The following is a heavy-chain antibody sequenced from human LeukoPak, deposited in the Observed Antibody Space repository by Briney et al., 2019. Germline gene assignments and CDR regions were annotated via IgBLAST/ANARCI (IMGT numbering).Heavy chain of an antibody. V-gene: IGHV3-33*08. CDR3: ARDLRATFYDSSGYYFNY. CDR1: GFTFSSYA. J-gene: IGHJ4*02. CDR2: IWYDGSNK. Sequence: PGGSLRLSCAASGFTFSSYAMSWVRQAPGKGLEWVAVIWYDGSNKYYADSVKGRFTISRDNSKNTLYLQMNSLRAEDTAVYYCARDLRATFYDSSGYYFNYWGQGTLVTVSS. D-gene: IGHD3-22*01.